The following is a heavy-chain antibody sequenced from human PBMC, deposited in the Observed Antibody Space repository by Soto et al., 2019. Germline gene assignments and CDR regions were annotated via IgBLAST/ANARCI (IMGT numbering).Heavy chain of an antibody. D-gene: IGHD3-22*01. Sequence: GGSVRRSCVASGFTFSSYGMHWVRQAPGKGLEWVAVIWYDGSNKYYVDSVKGRFTISRDNSKNTLYLQMNSLRAEDTAVYYCXRETYYYDSSGPSYFDYWGQGTRVTVSS. CDR3: XRETYYYDSSGPSYFDY. CDR2: IWYDGSNK. V-gene: IGHV3-33*01. J-gene: IGHJ4*02. CDR1: GFTFSSYG.